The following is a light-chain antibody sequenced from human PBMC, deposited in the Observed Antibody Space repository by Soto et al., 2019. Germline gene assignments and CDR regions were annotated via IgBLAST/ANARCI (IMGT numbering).Light chain of an antibody. CDR1: QNVNNR. CDR2: GAS. V-gene: IGKV3-15*01. Sequence: EIVMTQSPARLSVSPGERATLSCRASQNVNNRLAWYQQKAGQPPRLLIYGASTRATGIPARFSGSGSGTEFTLTISSLQSEAFAVYYCQHFNSWPLLFGQGTKVEIK. J-gene: IGKJ1*01. CDR3: QHFNSWPLL.